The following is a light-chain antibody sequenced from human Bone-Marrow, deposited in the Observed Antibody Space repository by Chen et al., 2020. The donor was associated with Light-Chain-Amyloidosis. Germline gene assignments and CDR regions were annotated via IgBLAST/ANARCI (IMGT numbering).Light chain of an antibody. V-gene: IGLV6-57*01. J-gene: IGLJ3*02. CDR1: SGSIATNY. CDR2: EDD. Sequence: NFMLTQPHSVSESPGKTLIISCTRSSGSIATNYVQWYQQRPGSSPTTVIYEDDQRPSGVPDRFSGSIDRCSNSASLTISGLKTEDEADYYCQSYQGSSQGVFGGGTKLTVL. CDR3: QSYQGSSQGV.